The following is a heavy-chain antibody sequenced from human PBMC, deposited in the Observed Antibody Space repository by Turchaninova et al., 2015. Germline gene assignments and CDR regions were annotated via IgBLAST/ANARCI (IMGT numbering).Heavy chain of an antibody. Sequence: VQLVESGGGLVQPGGSLRLSVAAAGFALRGYYLDWCGRAPGKGLEWVPRISNTSSMYRTTPAASVKVSFSLSRDVSNNSLHMQMNSLKTEDTAVYYCASAQHSGSDFDVWGQGTMVTVSS. CDR1: GFALRGYY. D-gene: IGHD1-26*01. V-gene: IGHV3-72*01. J-gene: IGHJ3*01. CDR3: ASAQHSGSDFDV. CDR2: ISNTSSMYRT.